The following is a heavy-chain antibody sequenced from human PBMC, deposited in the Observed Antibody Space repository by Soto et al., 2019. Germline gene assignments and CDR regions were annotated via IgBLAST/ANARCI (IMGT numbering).Heavy chain of an antibody. CDR2: ISWDSGVI. Sequence: EVHLVESGGGLDQPGSSRGFSCVAPGFSLVHYAMHWVRQAPGKALEWVSGISWDSGVIDYADSVRGRFTISRDNAKNSLYLQMTSLRAEDTALYYCVKDNVGVYCSGGSCYFDYWGQGSLVTVSS. D-gene: IGHD2-15*01. V-gene: IGHV3-9*01. J-gene: IGHJ4*02. CDR3: VKDNVGVYCSGGSCYFDY. CDR1: GFSLVHYA.